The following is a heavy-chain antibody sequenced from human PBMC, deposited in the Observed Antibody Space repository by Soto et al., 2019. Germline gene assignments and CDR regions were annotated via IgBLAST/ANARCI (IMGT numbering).Heavy chain of an antibody. CDR2: FDPEDGET. CDR3: ATGRDGYTS. Sequence: QVQLVQSGAEVKKPGASVKVSCKVSGYTLTELAMHWVRQAPGKGLEWMGCFDPEDGETIYAQKFQGRGTITEDTYTDTAYMELSSLRCEDTAVYYCATGRDGYTSWGQGTLVTVSS. D-gene: IGHD5-12*01. CDR1: GYTLTELA. J-gene: IGHJ4*01. V-gene: IGHV1-24*01.